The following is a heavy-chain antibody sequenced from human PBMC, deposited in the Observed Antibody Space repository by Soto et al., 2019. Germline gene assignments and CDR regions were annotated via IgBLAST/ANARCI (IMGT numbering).Heavy chain of an antibody. CDR1: GGSISSSSYY. CDR2: IYYSGST. CDR3: ARSIFQGDYNDAFDI. Sequence: PSETLSLTCTVSGGSISSSSYYWGWIRQPPGKGLEWIGSIYYSGSTYYNPSLKSRVTLSVDTSKNQFSLKLSSVTAADTAVYYCARSIFQGDYNDAFDIWGQGTMVTVSS. D-gene: IGHD4-17*01. J-gene: IGHJ3*02. V-gene: IGHV4-39*01.